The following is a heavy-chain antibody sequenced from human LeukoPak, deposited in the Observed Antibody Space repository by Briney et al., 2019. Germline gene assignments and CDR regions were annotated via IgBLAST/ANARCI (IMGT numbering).Heavy chain of an antibody. CDR2: ISWDGGST. D-gene: IGHD3-9*01. CDR3: AKDAPPYFDWSMTHYFDY. J-gene: IGHJ4*02. CDR1: GFTFDDYA. Sequence: PGGSLRLSCAASGFTFDDYAMHWVRQAPGKGLEWVSLISWDGGSTYYADSVKGRFTISRDNSKNSLYLQMNSLRAEDTALYYCAKDAPPYFDWSMTHYFDYWGQGTLVTVSS. V-gene: IGHV3-43D*03.